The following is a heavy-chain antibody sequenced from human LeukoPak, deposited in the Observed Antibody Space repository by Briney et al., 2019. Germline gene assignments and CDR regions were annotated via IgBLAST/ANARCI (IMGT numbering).Heavy chain of an antibody. CDR1: GGSISTYY. CDR3: ARHGSSRWSTFYYDY. D-gene: IGHD6-13*01. Sequence: SETLSLTCTDSGGSISTYYWSWIRQPPGKGLEGIGFINYSGHTNYNPSLKGRVTIAVHTSNNHFSLELSSVTAADTAVYYCARHGSSRWSTFYYDYWGQGTLVTVSS. CDR2: INYSGHT. J-gene: IGHJ4*02. V-gene: IGHV4-59*08.